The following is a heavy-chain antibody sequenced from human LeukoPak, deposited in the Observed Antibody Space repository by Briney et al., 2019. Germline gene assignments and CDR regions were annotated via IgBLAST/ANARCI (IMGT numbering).Heavy chain of an antibody. CDR3: ARDITTVTTDDAFDI. Sequence: GASVKVSCKASGYTFTGYYMHWVRQAPGQGLEWMGWINPNSGGTNYAQKFQGRVAMTRDTSISTAYMELSRLRSDDTAVYYCARDITTVTTDDAFDIWGQGTMVTVSS. J-gene: IGHJ3*02. V-gene: IGHV1-2*02. D-gene: IGHD4-17*01. CDR1: GYTFTGYY. CDR2: INPNSGGT.